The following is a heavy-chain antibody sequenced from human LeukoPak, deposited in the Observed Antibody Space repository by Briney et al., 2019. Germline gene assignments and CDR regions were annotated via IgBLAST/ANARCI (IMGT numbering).Heavy chain of an antibody. D-gene: IGHD3-10*01. J-gene: IGHJ4*02. V-gene: IGHV3-66*01. Sequence: GGSLRLSCAASGFTVSSNYMSWVRQAPGKGLEWVSVIYSGGSTYYADSVKGRFTISRDNSKNTLYLQMNSLRAEDTAVYYCARAHVWFGPFDYWGQGTLVTVSS. CDR3: ARAHVWFGPFDY. CDR1: GFTVSSNY. CDR2: IYSGGST.